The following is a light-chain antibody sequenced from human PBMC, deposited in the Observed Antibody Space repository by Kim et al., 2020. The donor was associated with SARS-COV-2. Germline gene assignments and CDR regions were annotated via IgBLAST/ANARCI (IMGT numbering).Light chain of an antibody. CDR1: KLGHKY. V-gene: IGLV3-1*01. CDR2: QDS. CDR3: QAWDSSIAGV. Sequence: VSPGQTASNTSSGDKLGHKYACWYQQKPGQSPGLVIYQDSKRPSGIPERFSGSNSGNTATLTISGTQAMDEADYYCQAWDSSIAGVFGGGTQLTVL. J-gene: IGLJ2*01.